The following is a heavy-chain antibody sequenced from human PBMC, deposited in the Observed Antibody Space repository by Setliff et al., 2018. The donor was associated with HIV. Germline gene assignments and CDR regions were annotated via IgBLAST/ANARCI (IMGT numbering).Heavy chain of an antibody. CDR2: INHSGST. D-gene: IGHD6-13*01. CDR1: GGSFSGYY. V-gene: IGHV4-34*01. CDR3: ARGRISSGVSSSWGFDY. Sequence: SETLSLTCAVYGGSFSGYYWSWIRQPPGKGLEWIGEINHSGSTNYNPSLKSRVTISVDTSKNQFSLKLSSVTAADTAVYYCARGRISSGVSSSWGFDYWGQGTLVTVS. J-gene: IGHJ4*02.